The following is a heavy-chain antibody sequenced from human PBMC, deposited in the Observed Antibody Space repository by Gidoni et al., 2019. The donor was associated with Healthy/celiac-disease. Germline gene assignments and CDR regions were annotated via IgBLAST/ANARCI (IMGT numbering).Heavy chain of an antibody. D-gene: IGHD1-1*01. CDR1: GGSFSGYY. Sequence: QVQLQQWGAGLLKPSETLSLTCAVYGGSFSGYYWSWIRQPPGKGLEWIGEINHSGSTNYNPSLKSRVTISVDTSKNQFSLKLSSVTAADTAVYYCARGQRGTGTHWYFDLWGRGTLVTVSS. J-gene: IGHJ2*01. CDR2: INHSGST. V-gene: IGHV4-34*01. CDR3: ARGQRGTGTHWYFDL.